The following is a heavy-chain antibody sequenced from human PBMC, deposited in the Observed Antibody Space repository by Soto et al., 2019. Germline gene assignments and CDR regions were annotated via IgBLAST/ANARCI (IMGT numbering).Heavy chain of an antibody. CDR3: ASEGQAPYYYYGMDV. J-gene: IGHJ6*02. CDR2: ISGYNGNT. V-gene: IGHV1-18*01. Sequence: QVQVVQSGDEVKKPGASVKVSCKASGYTFTNYGFSWVRQAPGQGLEWMGWISGYNGNTKYAEKFQGRVTMTTDTSTRTAHMERRSLRSDVTAGYYCASEGQAPYYYYGMDVWGQGTAVTVSS. CDR1: GYTFTNYG.